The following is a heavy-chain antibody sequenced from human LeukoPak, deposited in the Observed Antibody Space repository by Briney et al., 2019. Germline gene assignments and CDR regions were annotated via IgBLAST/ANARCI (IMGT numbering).Heavy chain of an antibody. V-gene: IGHV1-69*04. Sequence: SVKVSCKASGGTFSSYAISWVRQAPGQGLEWMGRIIPILGIANYAQKFQGRVTITADKSTSTAYMELSSLRSEDTAAYYCASGRQLWYPFFDYWGQGTLVTVSS. CDR2: IIPILGIA. CDR1: GGTFSSYA. J-gene: IGHJ4*02. D-gene: IGHD5-18*01. CDR3: ASGRQLWYPFFDY.